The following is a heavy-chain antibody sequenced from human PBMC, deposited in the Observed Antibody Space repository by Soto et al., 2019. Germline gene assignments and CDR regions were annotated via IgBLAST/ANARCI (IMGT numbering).Heavy chain of an antibody. V-gene: IGHV3-23*01. CDR2: ISGSAART. J-gene: IGHJ4*02. Sequence: VQVLESGGGLVQPGGSLRLSCSVSGFAFGGFTMTWVRQAPGKGLEWVSSISGSAARTYYADSVQGRFTISRDNSKSTLYLQMNSLRVDDTADYYCTRGGVGTTGSCDFWGQGTLVAVSS. CDR3: TRGGVGTTGSCDF. D-gene: IGHD6-13*01. CDR1: GFAFGGFT.